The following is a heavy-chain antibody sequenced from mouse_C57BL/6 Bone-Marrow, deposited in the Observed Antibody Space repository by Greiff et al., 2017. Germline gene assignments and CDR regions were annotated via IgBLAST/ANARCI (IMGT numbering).Heavy chain of an antibody. V-gene: IGHV7-3*01. J-gene: IGHJ4*01. CDR3: ARYNLLLQGTMDY. Sequence: EVKLMESGGGLVQPGGSLSLSCAASGFTFTDYYMSWVRQPPGKALEWLGFIRNTANGYTTEYSASVKGRFTISRDNSQSILYLQMNALRAEDSATYYCARYNLLLQGTMDYWGQGTTVTVSS. D-gene: IGHD1-1*01. CDR1: GFTFTDYY. CDR2: IRNTANGYTT.